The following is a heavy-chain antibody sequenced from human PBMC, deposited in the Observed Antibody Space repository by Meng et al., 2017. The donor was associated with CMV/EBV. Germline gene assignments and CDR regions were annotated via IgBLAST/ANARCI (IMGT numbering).Heavy chain of an antibody. CDR3: ARVRGDIVVVPATNWFDP. Sequence: VSSGSYYWSWIRQPPGKGLEWIGYIYYSGSTNYNPSLKSRVTISVDTSKKQFSLKLSSVTAADTAVYYCARVRGDIVVVPATNWFDPWGQGTLVTVSS. CDR2: IYYSGST. CDR1: VSSGSYY. V-gene: IGHV4-61*01. J-gene: IGHJ5*02. D-gene: IGHD2-2*01.